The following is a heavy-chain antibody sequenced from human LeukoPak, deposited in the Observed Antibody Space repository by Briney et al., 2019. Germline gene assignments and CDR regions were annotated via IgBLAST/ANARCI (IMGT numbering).Heavy chain of an antibody. D-gene: IGHD3-22*01. CDR3: ARDGGGYYSRFDY. CDR1: GGSISSYY. CDR2: IYYSGST. Sequence: SETLSLTCTVSGGSISSYYWSWIRQPPGKGLEWIGYIYYSGSTNYNPSLKSRVTISVDTSKNQFSLKLSSVTAADTAVYYCARDGGGYYSRFDYWGQGTLVTVSS. J-gene: IGHJ4*02. V-gene: IGHV4-59*12.